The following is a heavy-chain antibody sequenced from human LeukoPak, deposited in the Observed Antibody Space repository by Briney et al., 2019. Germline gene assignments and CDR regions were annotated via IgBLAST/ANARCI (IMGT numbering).Heavy chain of an antibody. J-gene: IGHJ4*02. CDR3: ARASEMATIFDY. V-gene: IGHV1-69*05. D-gene: IGHD5-24*01. CDR1: GGTLSSYA. Sequence: ASLRVCCKASGGTLSSYAISCVPQAPGQSLEWMGGIIPSFGTANYAQKFQGRVTISTDDYTSTAYMELSSLRSEDTAVYYCARASEMATIFDYWGQGTLVTVSS. CDR2: IIPSFGTA.